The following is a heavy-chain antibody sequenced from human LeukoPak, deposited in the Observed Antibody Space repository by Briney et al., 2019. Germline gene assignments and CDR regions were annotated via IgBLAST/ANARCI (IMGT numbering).Heavy chain of an antibody. V-gene: IGHV3-21*01. Sequence: GGSLRLCCAASGFTFSTYSMNWVRQAPGKGLEWVSSISSTSTYIYYADSVKGRFTISRDNAKNSLYLQMNSLRAEDTAVYYCATYSGSYFLDYWGQGTLVTVSS. J-gene: IGHJ4*02. CDR1: GFTFSTYS. CDR2: ISSTSTYI. D-gene: IGHD1-26*01. CDR3: ATYSGSYFLDY.